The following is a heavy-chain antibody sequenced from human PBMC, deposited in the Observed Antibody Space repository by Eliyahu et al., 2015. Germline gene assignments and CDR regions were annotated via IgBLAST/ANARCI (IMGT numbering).Heavy chain of an antibody. Sequence: QVQLVESGGGLVKPGGSLRLSCAASGFSFSDYYMGWIRQAPGKGLEWMSFISGSGSVIQYADSVKGRFTVSRDNAKNSVFLQMNSLRAEDTAVYYCARERWLQLPYFDFWGQGTLVTVSS. CDR2: ISGSGSVI. V-gene: IGHV3-11*01. J-gene: IGHJ4*02. D-gene: IGHD5-24*01. CDR3: ARERWLQLPYFDF. CDR1: GFSFSDYY.